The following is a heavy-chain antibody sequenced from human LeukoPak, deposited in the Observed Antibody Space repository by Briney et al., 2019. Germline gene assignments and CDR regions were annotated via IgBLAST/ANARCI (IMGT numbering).Heavy chain of an antibody. CDR1: GFTFSNAW. D-gene: IGHD5-24*01. V-gene: IGHV3-15*01. J-gene: IGHJ6*03. CDR3: TTGTREGGYNYRGYYYYYMDV. Sequence: PGGSLRLSCAASGFTFSNAWMSWVRQAPGKGLEWVGRIKSKTDGGTTDYAAPVKGRFTISRDDSKNTLYLQMNSLKTEDTAVYYCTTGTREGGYNYRGYYYYYMDVWGKGTTVTISS. CDR2: IKSKTDGGTT.